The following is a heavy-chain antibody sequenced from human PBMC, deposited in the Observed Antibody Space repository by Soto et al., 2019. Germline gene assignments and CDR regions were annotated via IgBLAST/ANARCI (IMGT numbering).Heavy chain of an antibody. CDR3: AKVRPLRDCTSTSCLGDFDI. V-gene: IGHV3-23*01. CDR2: ITASADTT. CDR1: AFTFTSYA. Sequence: EEHLLESGGGLVRPGGSLRLSCAASAFTFTSYAMSWVRQAPGKGLEWVSAITASADTTYYADSVKGRFTISRDNSKNTLYLRMNSLRADDTAVYYCAKVRPLRDCTSTSCLGDFDIWGQGTMVTVS. D-gene: IGHD2-2*01. J-gene: IGHJ3*02.